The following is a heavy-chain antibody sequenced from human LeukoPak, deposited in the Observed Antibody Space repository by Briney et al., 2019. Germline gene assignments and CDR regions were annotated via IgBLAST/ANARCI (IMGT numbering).Heavy chain of an antibody. V-gene: IGHV3-7*03. CDR1: GFSFSGYW. Sequence: GGSLRLSCTASGFSFSGYWMSWVRQAPGKGLEWVANIKQDGSEKYYVDSVKGRFTISRDNAKNSLYLQMNSLRAEDTAVYYCAREDNYYYGMDVWGQGTTVTVSS. CDR3: AREDNYYYGMDV. CDR2: IKQDGSEK. J-gene: IGHJ6*02.